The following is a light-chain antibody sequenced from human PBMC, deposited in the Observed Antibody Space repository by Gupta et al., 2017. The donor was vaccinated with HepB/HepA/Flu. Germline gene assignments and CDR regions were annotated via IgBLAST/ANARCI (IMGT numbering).Light chain of an antibody. V-gene: IGKV3-15*01. J-gene: IGKJ4*01. Sequence: EIVMTPSPATLSVSTGERATVSCRASQSISSNLAWYQHKPGQAPRLLIYGASTRATGIPARFSGSVSGTEFTLTISSLQSEDFAVYYCQQYNDWPLTFGGGTKVEIK. CDR1: QSISSN. CDR2: GAS. CDR3: QQYNDWPLT.